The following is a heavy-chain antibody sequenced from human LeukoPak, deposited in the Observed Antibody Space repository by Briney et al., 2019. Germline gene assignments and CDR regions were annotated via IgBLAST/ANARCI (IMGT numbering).Heavy chain of an antibody. Sequence: GGSLRLSCAASGFTFSSYEMNWVRQAPGKGLKWVSYISSSGSTIYYADSVKGRFIISRDNAKNSLYLQMNSLRAEDTAVYYCARVPLYSSGWYAEIDYWGQGTLVTVSS. CDR2: ISSSGSTI. D-gene: IGHD6-19*01. V-gene: IGHV3-48*03. CDR3: ARVPLYSSGWYAEIDY. J-gene: IGHJ4*02. CDR1: GFTFSSYE.